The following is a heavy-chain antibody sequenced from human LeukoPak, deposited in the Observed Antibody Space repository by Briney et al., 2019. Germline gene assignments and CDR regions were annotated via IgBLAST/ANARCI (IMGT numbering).Heavy chain of an antibody. J-gene: IGHJ6*02. D-gene: IGHD3-3*01. V-gene: IGHV1-8*01. CDR1: GYTFTSYD. Sequence: RASVKVSCKASGYTFTSYDINWVRQATGQGLEWMGWMNPNSGNTGYAQKFQGRVTMTRNTSISTAYMELSSLRSEDTAVYYCARRNFWSGYSVYYYYGMDVWGQGTTVTVFS. CDR3: ARRNFWSGYSVYYYYGMDV. CDR2: MNPNSGNT.